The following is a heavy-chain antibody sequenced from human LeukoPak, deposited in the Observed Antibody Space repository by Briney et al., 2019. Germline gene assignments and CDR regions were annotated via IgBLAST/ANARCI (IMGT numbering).Heavy chain of an antibody. Sequence: SETLSLTCTASGCSISSYYWSWIRQPPGKGLEWIGYIYYNGSTHYNPSPMSRRTMSVDTSKNQFSLKLSTGTAADTAVYYCARRLGGYNYWGQGTLVTVSS. D-gene: IGHD5-12*01. CDR1: GCSISSYY. V-gene: IGHV4-59*08. J-gene: IGHJ4*02. CDR2: IYYNGST. CDR3: ARRLGGYNY.